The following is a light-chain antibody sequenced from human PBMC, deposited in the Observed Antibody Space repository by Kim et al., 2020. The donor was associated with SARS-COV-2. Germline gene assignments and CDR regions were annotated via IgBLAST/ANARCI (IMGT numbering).Light chain of an antibody. CDR3: GSYTSNSTWV. CDR1: SSEVGSYAR. Sequence: GQSVTNACTGTSSEVGSYARVSGYQRTPGATPTGMVYGVRNRPSGVPDRFSGSESGSTASLTISGLRAEDEADYYCGSYTSNSTWVFGGGTQLTVL. V-gene: IGLV2-18*02. J-gene: IGLJ3*02. CDR2: GVR.